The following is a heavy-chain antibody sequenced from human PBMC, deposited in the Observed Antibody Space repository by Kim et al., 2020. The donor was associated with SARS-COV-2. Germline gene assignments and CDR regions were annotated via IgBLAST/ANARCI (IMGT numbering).Heavy chain of an antibody. V-gene: IGHV4-39*07. CDR3: AREDRGAIVPDSAFDI. D-gene: IGHD3-22*01. CDR2: IYYSGST. Sequence: SETLSLTCTVSGGSISSSSYYWGWIRQPPGKGLEWIGSIYYSGSTYYNPSLKSRVTISVDTSKNQFSLKLSSVTAADTAVYYCAREDRGAIVPDSAFDIWGQGTMVTVSS. J-gene: IGHJ3*02. CDR1: GGSISSSSYY.